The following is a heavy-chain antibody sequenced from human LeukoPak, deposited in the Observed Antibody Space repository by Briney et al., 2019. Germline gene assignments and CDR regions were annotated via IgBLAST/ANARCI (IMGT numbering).Heavy chain of an antibody. D-gene: IGHD1-26*01. CDR2: IKGDGSST. V-gene: IGHV3-74*01. CDR3: VRDGVGAPPFDY. J-gene: IGHJ4*02. Sequence: GGSLRLSCAVSGFTFSGYDMNWVRQAPGKGLVWVSRIKGDGSSTSYADSVKGRFTISRDNAKNTLFLQMNSLRAEDTAVYYCVRDGVGAPPFDYWGQGALVTVSS. CDR1: GFTFSGYD.